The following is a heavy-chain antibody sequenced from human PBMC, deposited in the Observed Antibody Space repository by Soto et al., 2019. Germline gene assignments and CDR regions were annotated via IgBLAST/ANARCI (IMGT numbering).Heavy chain of an antibody. D-gene: IGHD2-15*01. CDR2: ITPIFATD. J-gene: IGHJ6*02. V-gene: IGHV1-69*06. CDR1: GGTFSSYA. CDR3: ERCTLTLLRARDYYVMDG. Sequence: QVQLVQSGAEVKKPGSSVKVSCKASGGTFSSYAISWVRQAPGQGLEWMGGITPIFATDKYAQKFQGRVTITAGKATSRAYRELRSLRSEDTAVYYCERCTLTLLRARDYYVMDGWGQGTTVTVSS.